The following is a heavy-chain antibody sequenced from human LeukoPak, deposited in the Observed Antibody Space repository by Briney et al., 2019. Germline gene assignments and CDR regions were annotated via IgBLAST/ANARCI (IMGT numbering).Heavy chain of an antibody. D-gene: IGHD3-3*01. J-gene: IGHJ4*02. CDR3: ARGRFWSGYYFDFVEHDY. CDR1: GGTFSSYA. CDR2: IIPIFGTA. Sequence: SVKVSCKASGGTFSSYAISWVRQAPGQGLEWMGGIIPIFGTANYAQKFQGRVTITADESTSTAYMELSSLRAEDTAVYYCARGRFWSGYYFDFVEHDYWGQGTLVTVSS. V-gene: IGHV1-69*01.